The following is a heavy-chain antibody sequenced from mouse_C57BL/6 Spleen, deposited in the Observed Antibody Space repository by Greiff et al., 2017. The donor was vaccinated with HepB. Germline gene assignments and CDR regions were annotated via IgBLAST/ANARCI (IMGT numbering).Heavy chain of an antibody. V-gene: IGHV1-50*01. CDR2: IDPSDSYT. CDR3: ARGDGYGTHYAMDY. J-gene: IGHJ4*01. CDR1: GYTFTSYW. D-gene: IGHD2-2*01. Sequence: VQLQQPGAELVKPGASVKLSCKASGYTFTSYWMQWVKQRPGQGLEWIGEIDPSDSYTNYNQKFKGKATLTVDTSSSTAYMQLSSLTSEDSAVYYCARGDGYGTHYAMDYWGQGTSVTVSS.